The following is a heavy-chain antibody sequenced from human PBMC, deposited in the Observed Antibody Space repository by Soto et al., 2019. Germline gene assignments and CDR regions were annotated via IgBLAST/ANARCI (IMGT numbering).Heavy chain of an antibody. Sequence: VESLKISCNGSGYSFTSYKIAWVRQMPWKGLEWMGIIFPGDSDTRYSPSFQGQVTISADKSTSTAYLQWSSLKASDTAMYYCARHATYYDILSGYYFDYWGQGTLVTVSS. CDR2: IFPGDSDT. J-gene: IGHJ4*02. D-gene: IGHD3-9*01. V-gene: IGHV5-51*01. CDR1: GYSFTSYK. CDR3: ARHATYYDILSGYYFDY.